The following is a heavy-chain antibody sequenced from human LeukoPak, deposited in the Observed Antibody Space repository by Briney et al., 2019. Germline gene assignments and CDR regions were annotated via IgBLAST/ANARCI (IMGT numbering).Heavy chain of an antibody. Sequence: GGSLRLSCAASGFTFSSYAMSWVRQAPGKGLEWVSAISGNGGSTYYADSVKGRFTISRDNSKNTLYLQMNSLRAEDTAVYYCAKAYSSSPRLYYFDYWGQGTLVTVSS. CDR2: ISGNGGST. V-gene: IGHV3-23*01. J-gene: IGHJ4*02. CDR1: GFTFSSYA. D-gene: IGHD6-13*01. CDR3: AKAYSSSPRLYYFDY.